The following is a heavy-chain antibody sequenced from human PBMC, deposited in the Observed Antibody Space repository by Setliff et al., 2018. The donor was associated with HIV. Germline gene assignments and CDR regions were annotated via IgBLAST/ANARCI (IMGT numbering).Heavy chain of an antibody. Sequence: SETLSLTCTVSGASISSHNYYWGWIRQSPGKGLEWIASIRSSGDTYYNPSPQSRVIISVDTSNNQIPLKLTSVTAADTAVYYCTIPASSLAPNWGRGTQVTVSS. CDR1: GASISSHNYY. V-gene: IGHV4-39*01. CDR3: TIPASSLAPN. CDR2: IRSSGDT. J-gene: IGHJ4*02.